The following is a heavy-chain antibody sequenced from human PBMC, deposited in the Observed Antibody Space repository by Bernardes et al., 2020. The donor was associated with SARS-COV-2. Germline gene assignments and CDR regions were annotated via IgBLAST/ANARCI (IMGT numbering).Heavy chain of an antibody. CDR1: GYTFTGYY. D-gene: IGHD1-1*01. CDR2: INPNSGGT. Sequence: AAVKVSCKASGYTFTGYYMHWVRQAPGQGLEWMGWINPNSGGTNYAQKFQGRVTMTRDTSISTAYMELSRLRSDDTAVYYCARDIGGRYKDYYYGMDVWGPGTTVTVSS. CDR3: ARDIGGRYKDYYYGMDV. J-gene: IGHJ6*02. V-gene: IGHV1-2*02.